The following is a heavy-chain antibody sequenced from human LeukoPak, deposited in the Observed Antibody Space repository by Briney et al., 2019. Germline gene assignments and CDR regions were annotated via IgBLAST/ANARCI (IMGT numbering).Heavy chain of an antibody. CDR3: ARDPRFGEFYGMDV. CDR2: IYYSGST. CDR1: GGSISSSSYY. J-gene: IGHJ6*02. V-gene: IGHV4-39*07. D-gene: IGHD3-10*01. Sequence: KPSETLSLTCTVSGGSISSSSYYWGWIRQPPGKGLEWIGSIYYSGSTYYNPSLKSRVTISVDTSKNQFSLKLSSVTAADTAVYYCARDPRFGEFYGMDVWGQGTTVTVSS.